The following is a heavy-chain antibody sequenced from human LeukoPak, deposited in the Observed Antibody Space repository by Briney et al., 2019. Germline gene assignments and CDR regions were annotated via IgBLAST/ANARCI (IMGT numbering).Heavy chain of an antibody. V-gene: IGHV3-48*04. CDR3: ARASSYCTNGVCAAGRYFDY. CDR1: GFTFSSYS. CDR2: ISSSSSTI. D-gene: IGHD2-8*01. J-gene: IGHJ4*02. Sequence: GGSLRLSCAASGFTFSSYSMNWVRQAPGKGLEWVSYISSSSSTIYYADSVEGRFNISRDNAKNSLYLQINSLRAEDTAVYYCARASSYCTNGVCAAGRYFDYWGQGTLVTVSS.